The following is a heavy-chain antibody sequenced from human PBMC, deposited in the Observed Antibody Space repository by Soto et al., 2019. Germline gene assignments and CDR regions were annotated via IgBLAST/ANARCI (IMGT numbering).Heavy chain of an antibody. CDR2: IYYGGSS. CDR1: GVSISSTSYY. CDR3: ARHGSY. V-gene: IGHV4-39*01. Sequence: SETLSLTCTVSGVSISSTSYYWGWFRQPPGKGLEWIGTIYYGGSSYSNPSLKSRVTISLDTSKNQFSLTLTSVTAAETAVYYCARHGSYWGQGTLVTVSS. J-gene: IGHJ4*02.